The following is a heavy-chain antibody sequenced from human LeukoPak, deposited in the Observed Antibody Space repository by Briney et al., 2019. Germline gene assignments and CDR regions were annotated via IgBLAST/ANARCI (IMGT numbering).Heavy chain of an antibody. J-gene: IGHJ6*02. CDR1: GGSISSYY. D-gene: IGHD4-17*01. Sequence: SETLSLTCTVSGGSISSYYWSWIRQPPGKGLEWIGYIYYSGSTNYNPSLKSRVTISVDTSKNQFSLKLSSVTAADTAVYYCARARYYGDYGRGYYYGMDVWGQGTTVTVSS. CDR2: IYYSGST. CDR3: ARARYYGDYGRGYYYGMDV. V-gene: IGHV4-59*12.